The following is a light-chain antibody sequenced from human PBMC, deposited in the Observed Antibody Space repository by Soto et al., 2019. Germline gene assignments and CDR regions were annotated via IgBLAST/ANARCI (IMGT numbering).Light chain of an antibody. Sequence: EIVLTQSPGTLSLSPGERATLSCRASQSVSSSYLACYQQKPGQAPRLLIYGASSRATGMPDRFTGSGSGTDFTLTISKLEPEDFAVYYCQPYGSSRTFGQGTKVEIK. CDR2: GAS. CDR1: QSVSSSY. J-gene: IGKJ1*01. CDR3: QPYGSSRT. V-gene: IGKV3-20*01.